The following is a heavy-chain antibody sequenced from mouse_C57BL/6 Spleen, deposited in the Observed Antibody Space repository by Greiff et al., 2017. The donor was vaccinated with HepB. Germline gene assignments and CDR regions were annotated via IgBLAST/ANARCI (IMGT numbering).Heavy chain of an antibody. CDR2: INPSNGGT. CDR1: GYTFTSYW. J-gene: IGHJ2*01. Sequence: QVQLQQSGTELVKPGASVKLSCKASGYTFTSYWMHWVKQRPGQGLEWIGNINPSNGGTNYNEKFKSKATLTVDKSSSTAYMQLSSLTSEDSAVYYCATPITTVVATNFDYWGQGTTLTVSS. CDR3: ATPITTVVATNFDY. V-gene: IGHV1-53*01. D-gene: IGHD1-1*01.